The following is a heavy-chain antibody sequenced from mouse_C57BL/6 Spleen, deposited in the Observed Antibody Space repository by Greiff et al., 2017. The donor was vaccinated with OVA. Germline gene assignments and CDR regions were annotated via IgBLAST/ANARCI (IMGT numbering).Heavy chain of an antibody. J-gene: IGHJ3*01. CDR1: GYTFTDYY. D-gene: IGHD2-4*01. CDR2: INPNNGGT. V-gene: IGHV1-26*01. Sequence: EVKLQQSGPELVKPGASVKISCKASGYTFTDYYMNWVKQSHGKSLEWIGDINPNNGGTSYNQKFKGKATLTVDKSSSTAYMELRSLTSEDSAVYYCARSGYYDYEEGNWFAYWGQGTLVTVSA. CDR3: ARSGYYDYEEGNWFAY.